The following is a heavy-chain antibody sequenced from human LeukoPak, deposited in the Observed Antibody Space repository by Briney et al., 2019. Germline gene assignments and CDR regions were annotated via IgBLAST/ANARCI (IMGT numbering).Heavy chain of an antibody. V-gene: IGHV3-21*01. J-gene: IGHJ4*02. D-gene: IGHD1-20*01. CDR1: GFTFSSYT. CDR2: ISSSSRSI. Sequence: SGGSLRLSCAASGFTFSSYTMNWVRQAPGKGLGWVSSISSSSRSIFYADSVRGRFTTSRDNAKNSLFLQMNSLRAEDTAVYYCARTHGTLTGTGFDYWGQGTLVTVSS. CDR3: ARTHGTLTGTGFDY.